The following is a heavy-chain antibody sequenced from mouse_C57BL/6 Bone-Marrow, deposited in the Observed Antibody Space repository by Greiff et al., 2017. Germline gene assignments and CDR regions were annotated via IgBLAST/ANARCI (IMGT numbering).Heavy chain of an antibody. Sequence: EVMLVESGGGLVKPGGSLKLSCAASGFTFSSYAMSWVRQTPEKRLEWVATISDGGSYTYYPDNVKGRFTISRDNAKNNLYLQMSHLKSEDTAMYYCARGGGTGFDYWGQGTTLTVSS. V-gene: IGHV5-4*03. CDR3: ARGGGTGFDY. CDR1: GFTFSSYA. CDR2: ISDGGSYT. D-gene: IGHD4-1*01. J-gene: IGHJ2*01.